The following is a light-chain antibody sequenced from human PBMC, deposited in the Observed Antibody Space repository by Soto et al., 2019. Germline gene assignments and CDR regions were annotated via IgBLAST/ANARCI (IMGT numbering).Light chain of an antibody. V-gene: IGLV2-14*01. J-gene: IGLJ1*01. CDR1: SSDVGGYDY. Sequence: SVLNQPASLSGSPGQSITISCPGTSSDVGGYDYVSWYQLHPGKAPKLMVFEVSNRPSGVSYRFSGSKSGNTASLTISGLQAEDEADYFCSSYSISTAYLFGTGSKVTV. CDR2: EVS. CDR3: SSYSISTAYL.